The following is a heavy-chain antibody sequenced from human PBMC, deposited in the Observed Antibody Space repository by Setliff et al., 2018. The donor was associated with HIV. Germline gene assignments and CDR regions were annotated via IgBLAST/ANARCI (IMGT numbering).Heavy chain of an antibody. CDR3: ARAAGTGGPGRWFDP. V-gene: IGHV1-18*04. Sequence: ASVKVSCKTSGVSFSSYAISWVRQAPGQGLEWMGYISGYTGITQYAQNFQGRVAMTTDTSKYTAYMELRSLKYDDTGVYYCARAAGTGGPGRWFDPWGQGTMVTVPS. CDR2: ISGYTGIT. CDR1: GVSFSSYA. D-gene: IGHD1-1*01. J-gene: IGHJ5*02.